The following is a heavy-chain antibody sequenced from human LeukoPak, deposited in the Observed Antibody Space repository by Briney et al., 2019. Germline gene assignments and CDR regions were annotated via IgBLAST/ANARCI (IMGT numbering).Heavy chain of an antibody. Sequence: GGSLRLSCAASGFTLSDYAMNWVRQAPGKGLEWVSSISSRSNYIYYADSVKGRFTISRDNAKNSLYLQMSSLRAEDTAVYYCAREPRHLAHYYDSSGYYPDYWGQGTLVTVSS. V-gene: IGHV3-21*01. CDR3: AREPRHLAHYYDSSGYYPDY. CDR2: ISSRSNYI. CDR1: GFTLSDYA. D-gene: IGHD3-22*01. J-gene: IGHJ4*02.